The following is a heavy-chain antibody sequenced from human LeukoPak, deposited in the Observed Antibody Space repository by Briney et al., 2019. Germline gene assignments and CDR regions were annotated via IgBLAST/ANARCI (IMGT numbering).Heavy chain of an antibody. V-gene: IGHV1-2*02. CDR1: GYTFTGYD. CDR3: ARDGGIQLWFIDY. J-gene: IGHJ4*02. CDR2: INPNSGGT. D-gene: IGHD5-18*01. Sequence: ASVKVSCKASGYTFTGYDMHWVRQAPGQGLEWMGWINPNSGGTNYAQKFQGRVTMTRDTSISTAYMELSRLRSDDTAVYYCARDGGIQLWFIDYWGQGTLVTVSS.